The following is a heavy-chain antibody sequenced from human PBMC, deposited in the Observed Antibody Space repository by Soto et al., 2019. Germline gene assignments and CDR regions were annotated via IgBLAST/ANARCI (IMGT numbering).Heavy chain of an antibody. D-gene: IGHD5-12*01. CDR2: MNPNSGNT. J-gene: IGHJ4*02. V-gene: IGHV1-8*01. CDR3: ARGYSGYGTMGD. CDR1: GYTFTSYD. Sequence: ASVKVSCKASGYTFTSYDINWVRQATGQGLEWMGWMNPNSGNTGYAQKFQGRVTMTRNTSISTAYMELSSLRSEDTAAYYCARGYSGYGTMGDWGQGTLVTVSS.